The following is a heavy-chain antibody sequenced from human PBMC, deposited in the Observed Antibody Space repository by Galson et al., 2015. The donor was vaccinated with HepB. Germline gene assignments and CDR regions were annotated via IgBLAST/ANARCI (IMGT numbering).Heavy chain of an antibody. Sequence: SLRLSCAASGFTFSRYSMNWVRQAPGKGLEWVSSISSSSSYIYYADSVKGRFTISRDNAKNSLYLQMNSLRAEDTAVYYCARSSSWTFDYWGQGTLVTVSS. D-gene: IGHD6-13*01. CDR3: ARSSSWTFDY. CDR1: GFTFSRYS. CDR2: ISSSSSYI. J-gene: IGHJ4*02. V-gene: IGHV3-21*01.